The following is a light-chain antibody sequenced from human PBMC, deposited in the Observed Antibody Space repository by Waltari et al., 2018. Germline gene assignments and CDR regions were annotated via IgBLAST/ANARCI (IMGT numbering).Light chain of an antibody. CDR2: WAS. CDR3: QQYYSTPRT. V-gene: IGKV4-1*01. Sequence: DIVMTQSPDSLAVSLGERATINCKSSQSVLYSSNNKNDLAWYQQKPGQPPKMLIYWASTREPGVPDRFSGSGSGTDFTLTISSLQAEDVAVYYCQQYYSTPRTFGQGTKVEIK. J-gene: IGKJ1*01. CDR1: QSVLYSSNNKND.